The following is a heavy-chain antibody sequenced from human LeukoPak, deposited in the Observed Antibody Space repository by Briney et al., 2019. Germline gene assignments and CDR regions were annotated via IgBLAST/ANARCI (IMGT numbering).Heavy chain of an antibody. CDR3: AHRAYYYDSSGYRYPYFDY. CDR1: GFSLSTSGVG. D-gene: IGHD3-22*01. V-gene: IGHV2-5*02. J-gene: IGHJ4*02. CDR2: IYWDDDK. Sequence: SGPTLVNPTQTLTLTCTFSGFSLSTSGVGVGWIRQPPGKALEWLALIYWDDDKRYSPSLKSRLTITKDTSKNQVVLTMTNMDPVDTATYYCAHRAYYYDSSGYRYPYFDYWGQGTLVTVSS.